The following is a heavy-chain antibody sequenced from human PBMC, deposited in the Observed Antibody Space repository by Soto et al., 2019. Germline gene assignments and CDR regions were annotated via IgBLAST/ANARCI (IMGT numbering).Heavy chain of an antibody. CDR3: AHRVLRTVFGLVTTTAIYFDF. V-gene: IGHV2-5*02. CDR2: IYWDDDK. J-gene: IGHJ4*02. D-gene: IGHD3-3*01. Sequence: QITLNESGPTQVKPRQTLTLTCTFSGFSLTTSGVGVGWIRQSPGKAPEWLALIYWDDDKRYSPSLKSRLTITKAPSKNQVVLTMADLDPADTATYYCAHRVLRTVFGLVTTTAIYFDFWGQGTPVAVSS. CDR1: GFSLTTSGVG.